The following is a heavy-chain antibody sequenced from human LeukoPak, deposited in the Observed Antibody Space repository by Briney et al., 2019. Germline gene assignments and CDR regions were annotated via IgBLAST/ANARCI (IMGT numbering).Heavy chain of an antibody. J-gene: IGHJ5*02. V-gene: IGHV1-18*01. CDR2: ISAYNGNT. CDR1: GYTFTSYG. Sequence: ASVKVSCKASGYTFTSYGISWVRQAPGQGLEWMGWISAYNGNTNYAQKLQGRVTMTTDTSTSTAYMELSSLRSEDTAVYYCARAYYYGSGSYQNWFDPWGQGTLVTVSS. D-gene: IGHD3-10*01. CDR3: ARAYYYGSGSYQNWFDP.